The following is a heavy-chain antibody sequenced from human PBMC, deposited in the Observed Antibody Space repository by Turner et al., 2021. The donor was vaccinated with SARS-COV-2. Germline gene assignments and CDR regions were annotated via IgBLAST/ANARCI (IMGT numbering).Heavy chain of an antibody. V-gene: IGHV4-39*01. D-gene: IGHD3-3*01. CDR1: GGSISSSRYY. CDR2: IYYSGST. Sequence: LQLQESGPGLAKPSETLSLTFTVSGGSISSSRYYWGWIRQPPGKGLEWIGSIYYSGSTYYNPSLKSRVTISVDTSKNQFSLKLSSVTDADTAVYYCARSNYDFWSGYYTFYFDYWGQGTLVTVSS. J-gene: IGHJ4*02. CDR3: ARSNYDFWSGYYTFYFDY.